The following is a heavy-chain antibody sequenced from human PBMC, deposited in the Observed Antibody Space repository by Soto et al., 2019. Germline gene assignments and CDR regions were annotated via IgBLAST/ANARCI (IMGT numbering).Heavy chain of an antibody. Sequence: QITSKESGPTLVKPTQTLTLTCAFSGFSLSTRGVGVGWIRRSPGKALEWLALINWVEDKRYSPSLKSRVTITTYTSKNQVVLTRTNMDPVATATYCCARDSSGYYGFDYWGQGTLVTVSS. D-gene: IGHD3-22*01. J-gene: IGHJ4*02. V-gene: IGHV2-5*02. CDR3: ARDSSGYYGFDY. CDR2: INWVEDK. CDR1: GFSLSTRGVG.